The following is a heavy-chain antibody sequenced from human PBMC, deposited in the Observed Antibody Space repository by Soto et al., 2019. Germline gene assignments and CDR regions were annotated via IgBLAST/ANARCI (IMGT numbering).Heavy chain of an antibody. CDR3: ARAGEYSCYAAWYYYYYYIDV. Sequence: GASVKVSCKASGYTFTSYYMHWVRQAPGQGLEWMGIINPSGGSTSYAQKFQGRVTMTRDTSTSTVYMELSSLRSEDTAVYYCARAGEYSCYAAWYYYYYYIDVWAKGTTVTVSS. V-gene: IGHV1-46*03. CDR1: GYTFTSYY. CDR2: INPSGGST. J-gene: IGHJ6*03. D-gene: IGHD5-12*01.